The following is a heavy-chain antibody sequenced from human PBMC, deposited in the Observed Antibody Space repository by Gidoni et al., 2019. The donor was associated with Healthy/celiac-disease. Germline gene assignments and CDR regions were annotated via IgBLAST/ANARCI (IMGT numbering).Heavy chain of an antibody. V-gene: IGHV4-39*01. D-gene: IGHD3-3*01. J-gene: IGHJ4*02. CDR3: ARHKGDFWSGFDY. CDR1: GGSISSSSYY. Sequence: QLQLQESGPGLVKPSETLSLTCTVSGGSISSSSYYWGWIRQPPGKGLEWIGSIYYSGSTYYNPSLKSRVTISVDTSKNQFSLKLSSVTAADTAVYYCARHKGDFWSGFDYWGQGTLVTVSX. CDR2: IYYSGST.